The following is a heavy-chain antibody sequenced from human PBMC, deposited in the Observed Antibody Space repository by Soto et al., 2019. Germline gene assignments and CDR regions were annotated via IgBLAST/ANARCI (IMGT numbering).Heavy chain of an antibody. Sequence: GASVKVSCKASGYTITRYGISWVRQAPGQGLEWMGWISGYNGDTKYAQKFQGRVTMTVDTSTTTAYMELGSLTSDDTAVYYCVMVDNYVTPTPQDVWGQGTTVTVSS. J-gene: IGHJ6*02. CDR3: VMVDNYVTPTPQDV. CDR2: ISGYNGDT. D-gene: IGHD3-16*01. CDR1: GYTITRYG. V-gene: IGHV1-18*01.